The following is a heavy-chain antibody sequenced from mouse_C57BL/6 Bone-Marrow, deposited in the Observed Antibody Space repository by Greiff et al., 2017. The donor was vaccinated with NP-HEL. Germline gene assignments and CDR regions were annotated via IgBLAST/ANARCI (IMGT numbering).Heavy chain of an antibody. V-gene: IGHV1-59*01. J-gene: IGHJ2*01. CDR2: IDPSDSYT. CDR1: GYTFTSYW. CDR3: ARWDYYGSRDPF. Sequence: VQLQQPGAELVRPGTSVKLSCKASGYTFTSYWMHWVKQRPGQGLEWIGVIDPSDSYTNYNPKFKGKATLTVDTSSSTAYMQLSSLTSEDSAVYYCARWDYYGSRDPFWGQGTTLTVSS. D-gene: IGHD1-1*01.